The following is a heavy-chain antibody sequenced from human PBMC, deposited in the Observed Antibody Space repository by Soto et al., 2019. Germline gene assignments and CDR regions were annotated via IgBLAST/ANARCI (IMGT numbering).Heavy chain of an antibody. V-gene: IGHV3-33*01. CDR2: IWYDGSNK. CDR3: ARDGRVAAAAFDY. D-gene: IGHD6-13*01. Sequence: QVQLVESGGGVVQPGRSLRLSCAASGFTFSSYGMHWVRQAPGKGLEWVAVIWYDGSNKYYADSVKGRFTISRDNSKNPLYLQMNSLRAEDTAVYYCARDGRVAAAAFDYWGQGTLVTVSS. CDR1: GFTFSSYG. J-gene: IGHJ4*02.